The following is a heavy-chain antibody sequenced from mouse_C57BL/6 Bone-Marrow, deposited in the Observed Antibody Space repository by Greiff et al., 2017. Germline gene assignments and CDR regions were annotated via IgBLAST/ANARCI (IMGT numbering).Heavy chain of an antibody. CDR3: AREGSNYWYFDV. CDR2: INPNNGGT. V-gene: IGHV1-18*01. CDR1: GYTFTDYN. Sequence: EVQLVESGPELVKPGASVKIPCKASGYTFTDYNMDWVKQSHGKSLEWIGDINPNNGGTIYNQKFKGKATLTVDKSSGTAYMELRSLTSEDTAVYYCAREGSNYWYFDVWGTGTTVTVSS. D-gene: IGHD1-1*01. J-gene: IGHJ1*03.